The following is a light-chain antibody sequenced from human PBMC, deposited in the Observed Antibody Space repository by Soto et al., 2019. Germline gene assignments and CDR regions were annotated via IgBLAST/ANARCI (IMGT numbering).Light chain of an antibody. CDR1: QSVSSSY. Sequence: EIVMTQSPATLSVSPGERATLSCRASQSVSSSYLAWYQQKPGQAPRLLIYGASSRATGIPDRFSGSGSGTDFTLTISRLEPEDFAVYYCQKYGSSLGKFGQGTKVDIK. J-gene: IGKJ1*01. CDR3: QKYGSSLGK. V-gene: IGKV3-20*01. CDR2: GAS.